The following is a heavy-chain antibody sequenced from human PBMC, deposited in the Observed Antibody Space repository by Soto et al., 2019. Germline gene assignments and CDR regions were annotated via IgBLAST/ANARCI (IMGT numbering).Heavy chain of an antibody. J-gene: IGHJ4*02. D-gene: IGHD2-15*01. CDR3: ARDLGGWPDY. CDR2: INAGNGNT. V-gene: IGHV1-3*01. Sequence: QVQLVQSGAEVKKPGASVKVSCKASGYTFTSYAMHWVRQAPGQRLEWMGWINAGNGNTKYSQKFQGRATTXXDTSASTAYMELSSLRSEDTAVYYCARDLGGWPDYWGQGTLVTVSS. CDR1: GYTFTSYA.